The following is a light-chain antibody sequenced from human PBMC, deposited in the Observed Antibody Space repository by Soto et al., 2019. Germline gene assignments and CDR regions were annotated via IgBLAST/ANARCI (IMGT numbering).Light chain of an antibody. CDR2: DVR. CDR3: SAYTSSSMPYV. CDR1: SNDVGGYNY. Sequence: QSALTQPASVSGSPGQSITISCTGTSNDVGGYNYVSWYQQHPDTAPKLIIYDVRYRPSGVSNRFSGSKSGNTASLTISGLQAEDEADYYCSAYTSSSMPYVFGSGTKLTVL. V-gene: IGLV2-14*03. J-gene: IGLJ1*01.